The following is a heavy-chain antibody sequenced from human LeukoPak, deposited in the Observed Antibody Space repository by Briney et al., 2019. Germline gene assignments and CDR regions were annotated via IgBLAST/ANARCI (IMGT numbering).Heavy chain of an antibody. V-gene: IGHV4-59*01. CDR3: ARDGGCGSSTGCYPDAFHI. D-gene: IGHD2-2*01. Sequence: SETLSLTCTVSGGSISDNYWCWARQPPGKGLEWMGYIYYSGSANYNPSLASRVTMSVDTSKNQFSLKLNSVTAADTAVYYCARDGGCGSSTGCYPDAFHIWGQGTMVTVSS. J-gene: IGHJ3*02. CDR1: GGSISDNY. CDR2: IYYSGSA.